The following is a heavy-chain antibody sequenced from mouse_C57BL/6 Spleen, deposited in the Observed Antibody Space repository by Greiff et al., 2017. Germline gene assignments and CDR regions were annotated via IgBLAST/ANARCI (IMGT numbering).Heavy chain of an antibody. D-gene: IGHD4-1*01. J-gene: IGHJ4*01. CDR2: IWSGGST. Sequence: VQLQQSGPGLVQPSQSLSITCTVSGFSLTSYGVHWVRQSPGTGLEWLGVIWSGGSTDYNAAFISRLSISKDNSKSQVFVKMNSLQADDTAIYYCARTGFTDWDGMYYWGQGTSVTVSS. CDR1: GFSLTSYG. CDR3: ARTGFTDWDGMYY. V-gene: IGHV2-2*01.